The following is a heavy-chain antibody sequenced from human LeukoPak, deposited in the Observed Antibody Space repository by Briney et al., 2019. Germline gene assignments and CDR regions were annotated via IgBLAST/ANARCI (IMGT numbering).Heavy chain of an antibody. J-gene: IGHJ4*02. Sequence: PGGSLRLSCAASGFTFNNAWMTWVRQAPGKGLEWVGRILSKSDGATTDYAAPVKGRFTISRDDSKNTLYLQMNSLKAEDTAVYYCTTERYIYGAFDYWGQGTLVTVSS. CDR2: ILSKSDGATT. D-gene: IGHD5-18*01. CDR1: GFTFNNAW. CDR3: TTERYIYGAFDY. V-gene: IGHV3-15*01.